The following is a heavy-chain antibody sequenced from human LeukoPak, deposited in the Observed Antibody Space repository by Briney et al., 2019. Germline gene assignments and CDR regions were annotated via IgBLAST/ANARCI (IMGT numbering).Heavy chain of an antibody. D-gene: IGHD4-11*01. J-gene: IGHJ4*02. CDR2: IYYSGST. Sequence: PSETLSLTCTVSGGSISSSSYYWGWIRQPPGKGLEWIGSIYYSGSTYYNPSLKSRVTISVDTSKNQFSLKLSSVTAADTAVYYCARVLYSNRPFDYWGQGTLVTVSS. CDR1: GGSISSSSYY. V-gene: IGHV4-39*07. CDR3: ARVLYSNRPFDY.